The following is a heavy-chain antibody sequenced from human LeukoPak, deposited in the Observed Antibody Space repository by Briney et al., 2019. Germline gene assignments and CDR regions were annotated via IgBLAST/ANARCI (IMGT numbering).Heavy chain of an antibody. Sequence: SETLSLACTVSGGSISSYYWSWIRQPPGKGLEWIGYIYCSGSTNCNPADKSRVTISVDTAKNQFSLKLSSVTAADAAVYFCARSKTTVTTGEWGYWGQGTLVTVSS. D-gene: IGHD4-11*01. CDR1: GGSISSYY. V-gene: IGHV4-59*08. CDR2: IYCSGST. CDR3: ARSKTTVTTGEWGY. J-gene: IGHJ4*02.